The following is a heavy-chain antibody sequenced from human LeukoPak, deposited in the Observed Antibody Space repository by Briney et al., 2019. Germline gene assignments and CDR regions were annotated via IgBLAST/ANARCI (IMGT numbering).Heavy chain of an antibody. V-gene: IGHV3-30-3*01. CDR3: AREVLGTASAFDY. CDR2: ISYDGSNK. Sequence: PGGSLRLSCAASGFTFSNYAMHWVRQAPGKGLEWVAVISYDGSNKYYADSVKGRFTMSRDNSKNTLYLQMNSLRAEDTAVYYCAREVLGTASAFDYWGQGTLVTVSS. J-gene: IGHJ4*02. D-gene: IGHD1-1*01. CDR1: GFTFSNYA.